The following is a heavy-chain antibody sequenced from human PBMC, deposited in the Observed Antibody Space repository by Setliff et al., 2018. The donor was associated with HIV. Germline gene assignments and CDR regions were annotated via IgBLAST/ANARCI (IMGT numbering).Heavy chain of an antibody. V-gene: IGHV4-59*08. D-gene: IGHD6-6*01. Sequence: PSETLSLTCTVSGGSVNDFYCNWIRQPPGKGPEWIGYIHSSGSTIYNPSLKSRVTITVDTSKNQFSLKVTSVAAADTAVYYCARHSDIAPRQGFDSWGQGTLVTVSS. CDR1: GGSVNDFY. J-gene: IGHJ4*02. CDR2: IHSSGST. CDR3: ARHSDIAPRQGFDS.